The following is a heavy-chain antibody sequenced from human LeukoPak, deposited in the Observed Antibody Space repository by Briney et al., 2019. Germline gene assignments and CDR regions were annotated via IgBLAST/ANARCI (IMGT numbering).Heavy chain of an antibody. V-gene: IGHV2-70*12. CDR3: AHRRYTAGYNWFDP. CDR2: IDWDEDK. J-gene: IGHJ5*02. D-gene: IGHD5-18*01. CDR1: GVSLSTSGMC. Sequence: SGPTLVNPTQTLTLTCTFSGVSLSTSGMCVTWIRQPPGKALEWLARIDWDEDKYYSRSLKTRLTISKDTSENQVVLTLTHMDPVDTATYYCAHRRYTAGYNWFDPWGQGTLVTVSS.